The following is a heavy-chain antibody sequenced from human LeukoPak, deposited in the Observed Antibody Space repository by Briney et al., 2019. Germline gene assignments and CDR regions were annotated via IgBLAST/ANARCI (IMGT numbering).Heavy chain of an antibody. Sequence: SETLSLTCTVSGGSINSYYWSWIRQPAGKGLEWIGRIYTSGSTNYNPSLKSRVTISVDTSKNQFSLKLSSVTAADTAVYYCARRPAPIRAFDIWGQGTMVTVSS. D-gene: IGHD2-2*01. J-gene: IGHJ3*02. CDR2: IYTSGST. CDR3: ARRPAPIRAFDI. CDR1: GGSINSYY. V-gene: IGHV4-4*07.